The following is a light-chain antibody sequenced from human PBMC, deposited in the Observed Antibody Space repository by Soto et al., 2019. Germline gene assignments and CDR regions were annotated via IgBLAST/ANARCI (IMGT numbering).Light chain of an antibody. CDR1: SSDVGGYNS. CDR2: EVS. V-gene: IGLV2-14*01. Sequence: QSALTQPASVSGSPGQSITISCTGTSSDVGGYNSVSWYQQHPGKATKLMIYEVSNRTSGVSNRFSGSKSGNTASLTISVLQAEDEAVYYSSTYTTSSTLLYVFGTGTKVTVL. J-gene: IGLJ1*01. CDR3: STYTTSSTLLYV.